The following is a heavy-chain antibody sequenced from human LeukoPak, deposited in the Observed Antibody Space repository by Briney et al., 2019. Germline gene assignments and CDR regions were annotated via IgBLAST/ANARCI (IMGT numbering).Heavy chain of an antibody. J-gene: IGHJ4*02. CDR3: ARGAAVGAVAGIFDY. CDR1: GFTFSSYW. CDR2: IKQDGSEK. D-gene: IGHD6-19*01. V-gene: IGHV3-7*01. Sequence: GGSLRLSCVASGFTFSSYWMSWFRQAPGKGLEWVANIKQDGSEKYYVDSVKGRFTISRDNAKNSLYLQMNSLRAEDTAVYYCARGAAVGAVAGIFDYWGQGTLVTVSS.